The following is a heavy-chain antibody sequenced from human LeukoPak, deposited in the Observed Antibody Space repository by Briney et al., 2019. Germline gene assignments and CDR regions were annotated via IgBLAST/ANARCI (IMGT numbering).Heavy chain of an antibody. Sequence: ASVKVSCKASGYTFTGYFIHWVRQAPGQGLEWMGWINPNSGGTNYAQKFQGRVTMTRDTPISTAYMEVSSLRSDDTAVYYCARDPPTSDSDAFEIWGQGTMVTVSS. CDR3: ARDPPTSDSDAFEI. J-gene: IGHJ3*02. CDR2: INPNSGGT. V-gene: IGHV1-2*02. D-gene: IGHD2-21*01. CDR1: GYTFTGYF.